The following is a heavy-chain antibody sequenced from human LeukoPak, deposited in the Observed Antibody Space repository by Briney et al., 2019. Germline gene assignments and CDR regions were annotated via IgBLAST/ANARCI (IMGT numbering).Heavy chain of an antibody. Sequence: GGSLRLSCAASGFTFSCYSMNWVRQAPGKGLEWVSYISSSSSTIYYADSVKGRFTISRDNAKNSLYLQMNSLRAEDTAVYYCARDDRVTMIVPAHAFDIWGQGTMVTVSS. J-gene: IGHJ3*02. CDR2: ISSSSSTI. CDR3: ARDDRVTMIVPAHAFDI. V-gene: IGHV3-48*01. D-gene: IGHD3-22*01. CDR1: GFTFSCYS.